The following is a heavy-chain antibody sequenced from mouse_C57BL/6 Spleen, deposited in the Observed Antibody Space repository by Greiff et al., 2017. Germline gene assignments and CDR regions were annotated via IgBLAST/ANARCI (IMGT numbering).Heavy chain of an antibody. J-gene: IGHJ2*01. CDR1: GYSITSGYY. D-gene: IGHD4-1*01. Sequence: DVKLQESGPGLVKPSQSLSLTCSVTGYSITSGYYWNWIRQFPGNKLEWMGYISYDGSNNYNPSLKNRISITRDTSKNQFFLKLNSVTTEDTATYYCASGTGTVYYFDYWGQGTTLTVSA. CDR2: ISYDGSN. V-gene: IGHV3-6*01. CDR3: ASGTGTVYYFDY.